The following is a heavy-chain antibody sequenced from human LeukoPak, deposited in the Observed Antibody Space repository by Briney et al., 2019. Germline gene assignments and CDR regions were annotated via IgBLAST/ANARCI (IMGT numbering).Heavy chain of an antibody. D-gene: IGHD5-24*01. J-gene: IGHJ3*02. CDR1: GGSFSGYY. CDR3: AGEGVKWRWLQPHAFDI. CDR2: INHSGST. V-gene: IGHV4-34*01. Sequence: SETLSLTCAIYGGSFSGYYWSWIRQPPGKGLEWIGEINHSGSTNYNPSLKSRVTISVDTSKNQFSLKLSSVTAADTAVYYCAGEGVKWRWLQPHAFDIWGQGTMVTVSS.